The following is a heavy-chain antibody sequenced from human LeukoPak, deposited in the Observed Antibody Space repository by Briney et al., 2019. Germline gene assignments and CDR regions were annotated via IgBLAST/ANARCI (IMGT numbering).Heavy chain of an antibody. CDR2: IYHSGST. V-gene: IGHV4-59*01. CDR1: GGTIRSYY. D-gene: IGHD4-17*01. J-gene: IGHJ4*02. Sequence: SETLSLTCTVSGGTIRSYYWSWIRQPPGKGLEWIGYIYHSGSTSYNPSLKSRVTISVDTSKNQFSLRLTSLTAADTAVYYCASSPGDYFNYWGQGTLVTVSS. CDR3: ASSPGDYFNY.